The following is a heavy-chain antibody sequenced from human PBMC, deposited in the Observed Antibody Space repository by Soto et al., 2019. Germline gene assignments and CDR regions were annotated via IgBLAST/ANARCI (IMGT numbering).Heavy chain of an antibody. V-gene: IGHV1-69*13. D-gene: IGHD2-2*02. CDR3: ARGLGYCSSTSCYREQWVARYYYYYYGMDV. J-gene: IGHJ6*02. Sequence: SVKVSCKASGGTFSSYAISWVRQAPGQGLEWMGGIIPIFGTANYAQKFQGRVTITADESTSTAYMELSSLRSEDTAVYYCARGLGYCSSTSCYREQWVARYYYYYYGMDVWGQGTTVTVSS. CDR1: GGTFSSYA. CDR2: IIPIFGTA.